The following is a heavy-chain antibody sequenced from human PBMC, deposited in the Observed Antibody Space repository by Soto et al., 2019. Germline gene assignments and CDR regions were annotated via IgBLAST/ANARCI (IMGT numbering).Heavy chain of an antibody. V-gene: IGHV1-69*13. CDR1: GGTFSSYA. CDR3: ARTVAAAGDDYFDY. Sequence: SVKVSCKASGGTFSSYAISWVRQAPGQGLEWMGGIIPIFGTANYAQKFQGRVTITADESTSTAYMELSSLRSEDTAVYYCARTVAAAGDDYFDYWGQGTLVTVSS. D-gene: IGHD6-13*01. J-gene: IGHJ4*02. CDR2: IIPIFGTA.